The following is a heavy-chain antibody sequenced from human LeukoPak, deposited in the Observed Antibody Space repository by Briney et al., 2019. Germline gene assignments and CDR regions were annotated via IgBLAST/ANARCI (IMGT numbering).Heavy chain of an antibody. CDR3: ARSRPYYYYGKDV. V-gene: IGHV3-48*03. J-gene: IGHJ6*02. Sequence: GGSLRLSCAASGFTFSSYEMNWVRQAPGKGLEWVSYISSSGSTIYYADSVKGRFTISRDNAKNSLYLQMNSLRAEDTAVYYCARSRPYYYYGKDVWGQGTTVTVSS. CDR2: ISSSGSTI. CDR1: GFTFSSYE.